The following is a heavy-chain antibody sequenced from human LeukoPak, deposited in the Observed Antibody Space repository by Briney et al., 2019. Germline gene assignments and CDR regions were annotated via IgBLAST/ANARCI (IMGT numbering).Heavy chain of an antibody. D-gene: IGHD1-26*01. J-gene: IGHJ3*02. Sequence: GGSLRLSCAASGFTFSDYYMSWIRQAPGKGLEWVSTIKGIGPTTYYADSLKGRFTISRDNAKNSLSLQMNSLRAEDTAVYYCARGRQNSGSYSDAFDIWGQGTVVTVSS. CDR2: IKGIGPTT. CDR1: GFTFSDYY. CDR3: ARGRQNSGSYSDAFDI. V-gene: IGHV3-11*04.